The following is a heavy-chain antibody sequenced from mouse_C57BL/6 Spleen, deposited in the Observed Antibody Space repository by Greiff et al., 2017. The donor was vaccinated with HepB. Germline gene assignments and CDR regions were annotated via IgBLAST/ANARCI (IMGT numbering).Heavy chain of an antibody. V-gene: IGHV1-82*01. J-gene: IGHJ3*01. D-gene: IGHD2-10*01. CDR1: GYAFSSSW. CDR3: ARSLLDRGPWFAY. CDR2: IYPGDGDT. Sequence: QVQLKQSGPELVKPGASVKISCKASGYAFSSSWMNWVKQRPGKGLEWIGRIYPGDGDTNYNGKFKGKATLTADKSSSTAYMQLSSLTSEDSAVYFCARSLLDRGPWFAYWGQGTLVTVSA.